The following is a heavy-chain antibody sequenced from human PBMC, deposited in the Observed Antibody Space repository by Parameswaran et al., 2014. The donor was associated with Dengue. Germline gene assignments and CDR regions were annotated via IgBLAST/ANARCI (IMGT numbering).Heavy chain of an antibody. J-gene: IGHJ4*02. CDR1: GFTFSNYS. D-gene: IGHD1-1*01. CDR3: ARNNWNGTPDDY. CDR2: IRSSGTSI. V-gene: IGHV3-48*01. Sequence: QAGGSLRLSCAASGFTFSNYSMTWVRQAPGKGLEWVSDIRSSGTSIFYADSVKGRFTISRDNAKNSLYLQMKSLRAEDTAVYYCARNNWNGTPDDYWGQGTLVTVSS.